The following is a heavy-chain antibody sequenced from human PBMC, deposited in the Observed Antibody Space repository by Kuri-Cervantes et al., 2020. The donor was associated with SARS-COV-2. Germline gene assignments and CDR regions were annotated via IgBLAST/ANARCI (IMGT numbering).Heavy chain of an antibody. D-gene: IGHD5-18*01. CDR3: ARTARHFDL. V-gene: IGHV4-59*12. CDR2: IYYSGST. Sequence: SETLSLTCTVSGGSISSYYWSWIRQPPGQGLEWLGYIYYSGSTNYNPSLKSRVTISVDTSKNQFSLKLSSVTAADTAVYYCARTARHFDLWGRGTLVTVSS. CDR1: GGSISSYY. J-gene: IGHJ2*01.